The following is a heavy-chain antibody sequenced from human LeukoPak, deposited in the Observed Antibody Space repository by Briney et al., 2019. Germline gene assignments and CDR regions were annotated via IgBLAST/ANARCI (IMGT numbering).Heavy chain of an antibody. CDR1: GFTFSIYW. CDR2: INSDGSST. V-gene: IGHV3-74*01. D-gene: IGHD4/OR15-4a*01. CDR3: ERDYGA. Sequence: GGSLRLSCAASGFTFSIYWVHWVRQAPGKGLVWVSSINSDGSSTSYADSVKGRFTISRDNAKNTLYLQMNSLRVDDTAMYYCERDYGAWGQGTLVTVSP. J-gene: IGHJ5*02.